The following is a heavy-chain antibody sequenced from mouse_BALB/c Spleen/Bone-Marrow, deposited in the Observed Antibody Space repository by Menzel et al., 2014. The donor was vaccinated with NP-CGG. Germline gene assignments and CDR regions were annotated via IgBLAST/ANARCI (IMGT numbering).Heavy chain of an antibody. CDR3: ARGSYYEGAMDY. CDR1: GFSLTSYG. J-gene: IGHJ4*01. D-gene: IGHD1-1*01. V-gene: IGHV2-9*02. CDR2: VWAGGSA. Sequence: VKLVESGPGLVAPSQSLSITCTVSGFSLTSYGVHWVRQPPGKVLEWLGVVWAGGSANYNSALMSRLSVSKDNSKSQVFLKMNSLQTDDTAMYYCARGSYYEGAMDYWGQGTSVTVSS.